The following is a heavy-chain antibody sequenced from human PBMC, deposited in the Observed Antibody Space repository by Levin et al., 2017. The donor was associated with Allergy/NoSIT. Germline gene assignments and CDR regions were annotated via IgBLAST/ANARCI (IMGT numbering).Heavy chain of an antibody. CDR1: GFTFSSYS. Sequence: GESLKISCAASGFTFSSYSMNWVRQAPGKGLEWVSSISSSSSYIYYADSVKGRFTISRDNAKNSLYPQMNSLRAEDTAVYYCAREPGPSSAFDIWGQGTMVTVSS. V-gene: IGHV3-21*01. J-gene: IGHJ3*02. CDR3: AREPGPSSAFDI. CDR2: ISSSSSYI. D-gene: IGHD2-2*01.